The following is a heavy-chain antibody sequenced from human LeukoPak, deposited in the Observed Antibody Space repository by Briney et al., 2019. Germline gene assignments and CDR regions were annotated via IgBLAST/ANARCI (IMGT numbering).Heavy chain of an antibody. CDR3: ARDRSPSLDY. V-gene: IGHV3-30-3*01. D-gene: IGHD3-10*01. Sequence: PGGSLRLSCAASGFTFSSYAMHWVRQAPGKGLEWVAVISYDGSNKYYADSVKGRFTISRDNSKNTLYLQMNSLRAEDTAVYYCARDRSPSLDYWGQGTLVTVSS. J-gene: IGHJ4*02. CDR2: ISYDGSNK. CDR1: GFTFSSYA.